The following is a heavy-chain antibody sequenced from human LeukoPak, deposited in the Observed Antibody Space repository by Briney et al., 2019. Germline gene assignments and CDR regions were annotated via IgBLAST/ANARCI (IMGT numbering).Heavy chain of an antibody. J-gene: IGHJ4*02. V-gene: IGHV4-31*03. CDR3: ARLWDLTLFDY. D-gene: IGHD1-26*01. Sequence: SETLSLTCTVSGGSISSGGYYWSWIRQHPGKGLEWIGYIYYSGSTYYNPSLKSRVTISVDTSKNQFSLKLSSVTAADTAVYYCARLWDLTLFDYWGQGSLVTVSS. CDR2: IYYSGST. CDR1: GGSISSGGYY.